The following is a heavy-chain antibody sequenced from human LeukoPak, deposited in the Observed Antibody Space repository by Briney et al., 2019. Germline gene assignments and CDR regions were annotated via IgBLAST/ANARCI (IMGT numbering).Heavy chain of an antibody. J-gene: IGHJ4*02. CDR2: IKSDGITI. Sequence: GRSLRLSCAASGFTFSNYMMHWVRHAPGKGLVWVSRIKSDGITITYADSVKGRFTISRDNAKNTLYLQMNSLRAEDTAVYYCLRDLNWSLDQWGQGTLVTVSS. CDR3: LRDLNWSLDQ. CDR1: GFTFSNYM. D-gene: IGHD1-20*01. V-gene: IGHV3-74*01.